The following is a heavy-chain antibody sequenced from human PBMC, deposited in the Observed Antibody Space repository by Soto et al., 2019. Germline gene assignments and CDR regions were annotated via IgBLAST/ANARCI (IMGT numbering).Heavy chain of an antibody. CDR2: INPNSGGT. V-gene: IGHV1-2*04. J-gene: IGHJ4*02. CDR1: GYTFTGYY. D-gene: IGHD3-22*01. Sequence: ASVKVSCKASGYTFTGYYMHWVRQAPGQGLEWMGWINPNSGGTNYAQKFQGWVTMTRDTSISTAYMELSRLRSDDTAVYYCARGTYYYDSSGYFDYWGQGTLVTVPQ. CDR3: ARGTYYYDSSGYFDY.